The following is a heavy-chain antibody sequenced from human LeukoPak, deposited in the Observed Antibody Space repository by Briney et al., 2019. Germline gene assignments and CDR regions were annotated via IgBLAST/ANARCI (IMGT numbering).Heavy chain of an antibody. CDR1: GYTFTSYD. CDR3: ARGPTQRFLEWLLPDYGMDV. Sequence: ASVTVSCKASGYTFTSYDINWVRQATGQGLEWMGWMNPNSGNTGYAQKFQGRVTMTRNTSISTAYMELSSLRSEDTAVYYCARGPTQRFLEWLLPDYGMDVWGQGTTVTVSS. J-gene: IGHJ6*02. D-gene: IGHD3-3*01. V-gene: IGHV1-8*01. CDR2: MNPNSGNT.